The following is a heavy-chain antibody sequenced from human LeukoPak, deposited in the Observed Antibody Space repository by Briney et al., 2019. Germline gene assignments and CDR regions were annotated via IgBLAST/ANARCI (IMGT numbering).Heavy chain of an antibody. V-gene: IGHV3-21*01. CDR3: AGDLFDYMDV. D-gene: IGHD2-21*01. CDR1: GFTFSSYE. CDR2: ISISSSYI. J-gene: IGHJ6*03. Sequence: GGSLRLSCAASGFTFSSYEMNRVRQAPGKGLEWVSCISISSSYIYYADSVKGRFTISRDNTKNSLYLQMNSLRAEDTAVYYCAGDLFDYMDVWGKGTMVTVSS.